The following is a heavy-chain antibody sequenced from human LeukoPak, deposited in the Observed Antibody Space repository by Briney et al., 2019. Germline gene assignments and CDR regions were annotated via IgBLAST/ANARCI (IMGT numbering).Heavy chain of an antibody. V-gene: IGHV1-2*02. CDR1: GYTFIGYY. Sequence: GASVKVSCKASGYTFIGYYMHWVRQAPGQGLEWMGWINLNSGGTNYAQKFQGRVTMTRDTSISTAYMELSRLRSDDTVVYYCARDQLRGYCSSTSCYPGGWFDPWGQGTLVTVSS. J-gene: IGHJ5*02. D-gene: IGHD2-2*01. CDR3: ARDQLRGYCSSTSCYPGGWFDP. CDR2: INLNSGGT.